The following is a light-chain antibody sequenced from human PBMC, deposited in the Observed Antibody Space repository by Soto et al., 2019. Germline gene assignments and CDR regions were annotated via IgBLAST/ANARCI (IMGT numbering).Light chain of an antibody. CDR1: QGISSY. Sequence: DLQLTQSPSFLSASVGDRVTITCRASQGISSYLAWYQQKPGKAPKLLIYAASTLQSGVPSRFSGSGSGTEFTLTLSSLQPEDFATYYCQHLDSYSTFGQGTRLEIK. V-gene: IGKV1-9*01. J-gene: IGKJ5*01. CDR3: QHLDSYST. CDR2: AAS.